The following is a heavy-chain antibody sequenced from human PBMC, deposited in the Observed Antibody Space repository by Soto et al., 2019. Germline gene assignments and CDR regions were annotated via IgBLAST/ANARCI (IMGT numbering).Heavy chain of an antibody. CDR2: ISSSTIYT. D-gene: IGHD3-9*01. CDR3: ARAADILTGSDAFDI. V-gene: IGHV3-11*05. CDR1: GFTFSDYY. J-gene: IGHJ3*02. Sequence: QVQLVESGGGLVKPGGSLRLSCAASGFTFSDYYMSWIRQAPGKGLEWVSYISSSTIYTNYADSVKGRFTISRDNAKNSLYLQMNSLRAEDTAVYYCARAADILTGSDAFDIWGQGTMVTVSS.